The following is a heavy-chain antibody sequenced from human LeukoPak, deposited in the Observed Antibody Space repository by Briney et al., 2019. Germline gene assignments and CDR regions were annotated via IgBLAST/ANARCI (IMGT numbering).Heavy chain of an antibody. CDR2: IKQDGSER. Sequence: GGSLRLSCAGSGFTFSRFWMSWVRQAPGKGLEWVANIKQDGSERYYVDSVKGRFTISRDNAKNSLYLQMNSLRAEDTAVYYCASSVWASVAQRYWGLGTLVIVSS. CDR3: ASSVWASVAQRY. V-gene: IGHV3-7*01. J-gene: IGHJ4*02. D-gene: IGHD2-8*01. CDR1: GFTFSRFW.